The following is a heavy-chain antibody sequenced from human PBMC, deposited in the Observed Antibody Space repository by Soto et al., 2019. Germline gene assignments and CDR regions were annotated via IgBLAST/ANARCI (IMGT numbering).Heavy chain of an antibody. CDR1: GGSFSGYY. CDR3: ARSTVTPGRVMDV. Sequence: SETLSLTCAVYGGSFSGYYWSWIRQPPGKGLEWIGEINHSGSTNYNPSLKSRVTISVDTSKNQFSLKLSSVTAADTAVYYCARSTVTPGRVMDVWGKGTTVTVSS. V-gene: IGHV4-34*01. D-gene: IGHD4-17*01. J-gene: IGHJ6*03. CDR2: INHSGST.